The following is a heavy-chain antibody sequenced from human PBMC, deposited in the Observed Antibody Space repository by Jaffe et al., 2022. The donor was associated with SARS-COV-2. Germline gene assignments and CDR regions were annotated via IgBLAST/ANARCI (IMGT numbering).Heavy chain of an antibody. CDR2: IIPMFRTA. CDR3: ARGRYSGTYYNELFDP. Sequence: QVQLVQSGAEVKKPGSSVKVSCKASGGSFNNYAISWVRQAPGQGLEWMGIIIPMFRTATYAQKFLGSVTITADESTTTVYMQLNSLRSEDTAIYYCARGRYSGTYYNELFDPWGQGTQVTVSS. J-gene: IGHJ5*02. CDR1: GGSFNNYA. V-gene: IGHV1-69*18. D-gene: IGHD3-10*01.